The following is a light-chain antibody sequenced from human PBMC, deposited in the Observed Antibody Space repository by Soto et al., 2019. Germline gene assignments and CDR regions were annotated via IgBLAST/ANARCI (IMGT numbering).Light chain of an antibody. V-gene: IGKV1-5*03. CDR3: QQFNSYWWT. CDR2: KAS. J-gene: IGKJ1*01. CDR1: QSVSHF. Sequence: GERVTITCRASQSVSHFLAWYQQKPGKAPKLLIYKASTLESGVPARFSGSGSGTEFTLTISSLQPDDFGTYYCQQFNSYWWTFGQATKLEIK.